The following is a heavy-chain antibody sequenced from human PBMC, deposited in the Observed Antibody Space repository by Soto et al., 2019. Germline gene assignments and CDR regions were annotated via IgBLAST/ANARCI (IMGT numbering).Heavy chain of an antibody. D-gene: IGHD3-22*01. CDR2: IIPIFGTA. CDR1: GGTFSSYA. V-gene: IGHV1-69*13. CDR3: AREEAYYYDSSGYYHGYFDY. J-gene: IGHJ4*02. Sequence: SVKVSCKASGGTFSSYAISWVRQAPGQGLEWMGGIIPIFGTANYAQKFQGRVTITADESTSTAYMELSSLRSEDTAVYYCAREEAYYYDSSGYYHGYFDYWGQGTLVTVSS.